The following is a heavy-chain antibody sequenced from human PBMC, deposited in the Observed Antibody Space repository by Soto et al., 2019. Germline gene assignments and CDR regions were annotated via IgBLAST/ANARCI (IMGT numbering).Heavy chain of an antibody. Sequence: QVQLQQWGAGLLKPSETLSLTCAVYGGSFSGYYWSWIRQPPGKGLEWIGEINHSGSTNYNPSLKSRVTLSVDTSKNRLSLKVSSVTVAYTAVYYCARGIGVRGVIARGTYCDIWGHGTMVTVAS. CDR1: GGSFSGYY. CDR3: ARGIGVRGVIARGTYCDI. J-gene: IGHJ3*02. CDR2: INHSGST. D-gene: IGHD3-10*01. V-gene: IGHV4-34*01.